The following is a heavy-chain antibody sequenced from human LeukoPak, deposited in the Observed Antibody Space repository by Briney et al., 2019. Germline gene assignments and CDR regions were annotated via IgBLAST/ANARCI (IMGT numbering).Heavy chain of an antibody. V-gene: IGHV1-69*04. CDR1: GGTFDSYS. Sequence: SVSVSCKASGGTFDSYSISWVRQAPGQGLDWMGRISPFLGRTNYAQNFQGRVTITADKSTGTVFLHLSSLRLDDTAIYFCARGQFGGVAAAPFGNWGQGILVTVSS. CDR3: ARGQFGGVAAAPFGN. CDR2: ISPFLGRT. D-gene: IGHD2-2*01. J-gene: IGHJ4*02.